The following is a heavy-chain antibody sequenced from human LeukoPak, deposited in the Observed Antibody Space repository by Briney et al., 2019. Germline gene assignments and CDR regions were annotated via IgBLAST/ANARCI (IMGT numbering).Heavy chain of an antibody. D-gene: IGHD3-10*01. Sequence: ASVKVSCKASGYTFTTYNINWVRQAPGQGLEWMGWISGYNGNTNYAQKLQGRVTMTTDTSTSTAYMELRSLKSDDTAVYYCARGSGSPSAFDIWGQGTMVTVSS. CDR1: GYTFTTYN. CDR3: ARGSGSPSAFDI. CDR2: ISGYNGNT. J-gene: IGHJ3*02. V-gene: IGHV1-18*01.